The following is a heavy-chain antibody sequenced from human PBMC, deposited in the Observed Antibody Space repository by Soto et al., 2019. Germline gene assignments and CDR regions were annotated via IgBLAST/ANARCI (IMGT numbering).Heavy chain of an antibody. V-gene: IGHV3-11*06. J-gene: IGHJ4*02. Sequence: GGSLRLSCAASGFTFSDYHMSWIRQAPGKGLEWVSYIRSRDNYTNYAESVKGRFTTSRDNAKNSPYLQINSLRAEDTALYYCAREGPYGDSSFDYWGQGTLVTVSS. CDR1: GFTFSDYH. CDR3: AREGPYGDSSFDY. CDR2: IRSRDNYT. D-gene: IGHD4-17*01.